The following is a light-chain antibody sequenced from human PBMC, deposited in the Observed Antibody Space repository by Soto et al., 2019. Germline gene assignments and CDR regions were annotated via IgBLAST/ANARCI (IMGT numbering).Light chain of an antibody. J-gene: IGKJ1*01. CDR1: QSVSSTF. V-gene: IGKV3-20*01. CDR3: GQFVSAPPRT. CDR2: GVS. Sequence: EIVLTQSQGTLSLSPGERATLSCRASQSVSSTFLAWYQQKPGQAPRLLIYGVSKRATGIPDRFSGSGSGTDFTLTISRLEPEDCAVYFCGQFVSAPPRTFGQGTKVEIK.